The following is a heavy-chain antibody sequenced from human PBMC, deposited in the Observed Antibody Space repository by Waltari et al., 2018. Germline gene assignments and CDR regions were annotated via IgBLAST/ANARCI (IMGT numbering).Heavy chain of an antibody. CDR2: INPSGGST. CDR3: ARDAYCSSTSCYAADY. J-gene: IGHJ4*02. D-gene: IGHD2-2*01. Sequence: QVQLVQSGAAVKKPGASVKVSCKASGYTFTSYYMHWVRQAPGQGLEWMGIINPSGGSTSYAQKFQGRVTMTRDTSTSTVYMELSSLRSEDTAVYYCARDAYCSSTSCYAADYWGQGTLVTVSS. CDR1: GYTFTSYY. V-gene: IGHV1-46*01.